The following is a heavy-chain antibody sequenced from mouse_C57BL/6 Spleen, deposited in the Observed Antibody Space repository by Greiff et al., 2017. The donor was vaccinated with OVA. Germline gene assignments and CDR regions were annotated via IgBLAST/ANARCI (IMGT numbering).Heavy chain of an antibody. CDR1: GFNITNTY. D-gene: IGHD3-2*02. J-gene: IGHJ3*01. Sequence: VQLQQSVAELVRPGASVKLSCTASGFNITNTYMHWVKPRPEQGLEWIGRIDPAHGNTKYAPKFQGQATITADTTSNTADLQLSSLTAEDTAIYYWVRGSSGPFAYWGQGTLVTVSA. CDR2: IDPAHGNT. CDR3: VRGSSGPFAY. V-gene: IGHV14-3*01.